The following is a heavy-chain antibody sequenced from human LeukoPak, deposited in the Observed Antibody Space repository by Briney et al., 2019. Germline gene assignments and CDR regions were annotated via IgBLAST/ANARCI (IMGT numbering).Heavy chain of an antibody. CDR1: GGSISSYY. J-gene: IGHJ4*02. V-gene: IGHV4-59*01. CDR2: IYYSGSI. Sequence: SETLSLTCTVSGGSISSYYWSWIRQPPGKGLEWIGYIYYSGSIKYNPSLKCRVTIPVDTSKNQFSLKLSSVTAADTAVYYCARAISGWYDFGYWGQGTLVTVSS. D-gene: IGHD6-19*01. CDR3: ARAISGWYDFGY.